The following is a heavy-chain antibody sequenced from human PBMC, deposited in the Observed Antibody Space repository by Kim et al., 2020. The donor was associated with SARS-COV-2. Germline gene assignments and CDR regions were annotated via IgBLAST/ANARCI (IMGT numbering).Heavy chain of an antibody. J-gene: IGHJ4*02. Sequence: ASVKVSCKASGYTFTGYYMHWVRQAPGQGLEWMGRINPNSGGTNYAQKFQGGVTMTRDTSISTAYMELSRLRSDDTAVYYCARVTTVTTPGFDYWGQGTLVTVSS. D-gene: IGHD4-17*01. CDR1: GYTFTGYY. CDR3: ARVTTVTTPGFDY. CDR2: INPNSGGT. V-gene: IGHV1-2*06.